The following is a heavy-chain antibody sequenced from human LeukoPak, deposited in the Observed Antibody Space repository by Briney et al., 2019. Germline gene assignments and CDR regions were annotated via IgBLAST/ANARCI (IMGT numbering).Heavy chain of an antibody. CDR1: GYTFTSYG. V-gene: IGHV1-18*01. Sequence: ASVKVSCKASGYTFTSYGISWVRQAPGQGLEWMGWISAYNGNTNYAQKLQGRVTMTADTSTSTPYMQLRSLRSDDTAVYYCARFGSAYYYYYMDVWGKGTTVTISS. J-gene: IGHJ6*03. CDR3: ARFGSAYYYYYMDV. CDR2: ISAYNGNT. D-gene: IGHD3-3*01.